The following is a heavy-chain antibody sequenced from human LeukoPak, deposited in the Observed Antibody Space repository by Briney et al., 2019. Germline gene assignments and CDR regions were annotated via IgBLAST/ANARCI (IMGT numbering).Heavy chain of an antibody. D-gene: IGHD2-21*01. CDR2: IDSDGSDT. V-gene: IGHV3-74*01. Sequence: PGGSLRLSCAASGFTLSSYWMHWVRQAPGKGLVWVSRIDSDGSDTTYADSVKGRFTISRDTAKNTLCLQMNSLRAEDTAVYYCLRLGGDRVYWGQGTLVTVSS. CDR3: LRLGGDRVY. J-gene: IGHJ4*02. CDR1: GFTLSSYW.